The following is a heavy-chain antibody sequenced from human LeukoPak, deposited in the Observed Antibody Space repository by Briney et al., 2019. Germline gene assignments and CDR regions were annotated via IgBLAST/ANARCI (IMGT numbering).Heavy chain of an antibody. CDR2: ISAYNGNT. J-gene: IGHJ5*02. Sequence: ASVKVSCKASGGTFSSYAISWVRQAPGQGLEWMGWISAYNGNTNYAQKLQGRVTMTTDTSTSTAYMELRSLRSDDTAVYYCARDQSGSADIVVVPAAMGNWFDPWGQGTLVTVSS. CDR3: ARDQSGSADIVVVPAAMGNWFDP. CDR1: GGTFSSYA. D-gene: IGHD2-2*01. V-gene: IGHV1-18*01.